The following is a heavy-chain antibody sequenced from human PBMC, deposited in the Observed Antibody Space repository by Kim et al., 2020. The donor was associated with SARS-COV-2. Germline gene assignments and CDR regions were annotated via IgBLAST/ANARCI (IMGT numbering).Heavy chain of an antibody. V-gene: IGHV1-18*01. CDR3: ARVGLELRPGTLHDY. Sequence: ASVKVSCKASGYTFTSYGISWVRQAPGQGLEWMGWISAYNGNTNYAQKLQGRVTMTTDTSTSTAYMELRSLRSDDTAVYYCARVGLELRPGTLHDYWGQGTLVTVSS. J-gene: IGHJ4*02. CDR2: ISAYNGNT. D-gene: IGHD1-7*01. CDR1: GYTFTSYG.